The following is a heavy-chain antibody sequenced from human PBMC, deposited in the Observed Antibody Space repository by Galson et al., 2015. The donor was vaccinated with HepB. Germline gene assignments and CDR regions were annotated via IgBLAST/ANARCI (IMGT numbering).Heavy chain of an antibody. D-gene: IGHD3-10*01. CDR3: ARDELGDGFGDC. Sequence: SLRLSCAASGFTFSRYSMNWVRQAPGKGLEWVSFISSSGSYISYADSLKGRFTISRDNAKNPVYLQMNGLRAEDTAVYYCARDELGDGFGDCWGQGTLVTVSS. V-gene: IGHV3-21*01. J-gene: IGHJ4*02. CDR2: ISSSGSYI. CDR1: GFTFSRYS.